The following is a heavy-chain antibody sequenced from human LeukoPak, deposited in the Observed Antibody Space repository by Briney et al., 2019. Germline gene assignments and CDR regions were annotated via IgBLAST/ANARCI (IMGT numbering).Heavy chain of an antibody. CDR2: ISSSSSYI. J-gene: IGHJ4*02. CDR1: GFTFSSYS. CDR3: ARGITIFGVVKS. V-gene: IGHV3-21*01. Sequence: PGGSLRLSCAASGFTFSSYSMNWVRQAPGKGLEWVSSISSSSSYIYYADSVKGRFTISRDNAKNSLYLQMNSLRAEDTAVYYCARGITIFGVVKSWGQGTLVTVSS. D-gene: IGHD3-3*01.